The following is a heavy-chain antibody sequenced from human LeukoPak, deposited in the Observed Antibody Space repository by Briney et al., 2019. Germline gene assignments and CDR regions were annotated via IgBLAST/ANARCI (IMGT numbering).Heavy chain of an antibody. CDR2: IRYDGSNK. Sequence: GGSLRLSCAASGFSFSSYGMHWVRQAPGKWLEWVAFIRYDGSNKYHADSGKGRFTISRDNYKNTLYLQMNSLRAEDTAVYYCAKVPRRLPRFSDYYYYMDVWGKGTTVTVSS. V-gene: IGHV3-30*02. CDR1: GFSFSSYG. CDR3: AKVPRRLPRFSDYYYYMDV. J-gene: IGHJ6*03. D-gene: IGHD3-16*01.